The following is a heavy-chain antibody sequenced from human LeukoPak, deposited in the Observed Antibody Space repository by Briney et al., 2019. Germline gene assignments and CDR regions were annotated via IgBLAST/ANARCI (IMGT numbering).Heavy chain of an antibody. CDR3: ARGGYGDRIDY. D-gene: IGHD4-17*01. Sequence: GGSLRLSCAASGFTFSSYWMSWVRQAPGKGLEWVATIKRDGSGEYYVDSVKGRFTISRDNAKNSLYLQMNSLRAEDTAVYYCARGGYGDRIDYWGQGTLVSVSS. V-gene: IGHV3-7*05. CDR2: IKRDGSGE. CDR1: GFTFSSYW. J-gene: IGHJ4*02.